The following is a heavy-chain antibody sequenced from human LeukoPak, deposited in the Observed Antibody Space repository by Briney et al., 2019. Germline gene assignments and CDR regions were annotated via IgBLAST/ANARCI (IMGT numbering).Heavy chain of an antibody. CDR3: ARGLGGYSSSWYWFDP. J-gene: IGHJ5*02. D-gene: IGHD6-13*01. CDR2: IYYSGST. V-gene: IGHV4-59*12. CDR1: GGSISSYY. Sequence: PSETLSLTCTVSGGSISSYYWSWIRQPPGKGLEWIGYIYYSGSTNYNPSLKSRVTIPVDTSKNQFSLKLSSVTAADTAVYYCARGLGGYSSSWYWFDPWGQGTLVTVSS.